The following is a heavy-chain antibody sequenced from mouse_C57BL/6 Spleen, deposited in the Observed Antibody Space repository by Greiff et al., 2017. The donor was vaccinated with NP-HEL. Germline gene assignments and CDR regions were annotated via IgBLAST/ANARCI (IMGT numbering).Heavy chain of an antibody. CDR3: ARSAYYDGSSPFAY. D-gene: IGHD1-1*01. CDR1: GYTFTDYY. CDR2: INPTTGGT. V-gene: IGHV1-26*01. Sequence: VQLQQSGPELVKPGASVKISCKASGYTFTDYYMNWVKQSHGKSLEWIGDINPTTGGTSYNQKFKGKATLTVDKSSSTAYMELRSLTSEDSAVYYCARSAYYDGSSPFAYWGQGTLVTVSA. J-gene: IGHJ3*01.